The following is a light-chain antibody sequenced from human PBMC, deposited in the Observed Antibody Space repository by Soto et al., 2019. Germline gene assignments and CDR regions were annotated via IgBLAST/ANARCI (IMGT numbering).Light chain of an antibody. J-gene: IGKJ2*01. CDR3: QQSYITPYT. CDR1: QSISVH. Sequence: DIQMTQSPSSLSASVGDTVTITCRASQSISVHLNWYQQKGGKVPKLLIYAASNLYSGVPSRFSGSGSETDFALTISSLQPEDFATYYCQQSYITPYTFGQGTRLAIK. V-gene: IGKV1-39*01. CDR2: AAS.